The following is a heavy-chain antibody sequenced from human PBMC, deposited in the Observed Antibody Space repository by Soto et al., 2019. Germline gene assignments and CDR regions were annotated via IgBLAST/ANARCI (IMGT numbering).Heavy chain of an antibody. CDR2: IDPSDSYT. D-gene: IGHD6-13*01. Sequence: GESLKISCKGSGYSFTSYWISWVRQMPGKGLEWMGRIDPSDSYTNYSPSFQGHVTISADKSISTAYLQWSSLKASDTAMYYCARHPRDSSHRDYWGQGTLVTVSS. CDR3: ARHPRDSSHRDY. V-gene: IGHV5-10-1*01. J-gene: IGHJ4*02. CDR1: GYSFTSYW.